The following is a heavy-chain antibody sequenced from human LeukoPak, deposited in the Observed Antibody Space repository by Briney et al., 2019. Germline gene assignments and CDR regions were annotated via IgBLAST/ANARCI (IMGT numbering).Heavy chain of an antibody. CDR1: GFTFSDYG. D-gene: IGHD2-15*01. CDR3: AKVGGVSSCYSCWFDP. V-gene: IGHV3-30*18. J-gene: IGHJ5*02. Sequence: GGSLRLSCVASGFTFSDYGMHWVRQAPGKGLEWVAVISYDGDNKYYADSVTGRFTISRDNSKNTLYMQMNSLTAEDTAVYYCAKVGGVSSCYSCWFDPWGQGTLVTVSS. CDR2: ISYDGDNK.